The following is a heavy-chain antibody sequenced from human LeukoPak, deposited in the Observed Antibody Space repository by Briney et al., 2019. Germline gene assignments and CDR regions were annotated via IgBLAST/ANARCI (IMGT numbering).Heavy chain of an antibody. CDR3: ARVRLGELSLYKDPYYFDY. CDR2: INHSGST. D-gene: IGHD3-16*02. CDR1: GGSFSGYY. V-gene: IGHV4-34*01. J-gene: IGHJ4*02. Sequence: PSETLSLTCAVYGGSFSGYYWSWIRQPPGKGLEWIGEINHSGSTYYNPSLKSRVTISVDTSKNQFSLKLSSVTAADTAVYYCARVRLGELSLYKDPYYFDYWGQGTLVTVSS.